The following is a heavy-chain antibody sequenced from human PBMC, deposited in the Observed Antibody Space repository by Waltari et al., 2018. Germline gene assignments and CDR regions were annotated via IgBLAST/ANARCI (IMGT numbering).Heavy chain of an antibody. CDR2: IYYSGST. CDR1: GGSISSSSYY. D-gene: IGHD2-15*01. CDR3: ARDDVVVASSSDYYGMDV. Sequence: QLQLQESGPGLVKPSETLSLTCTVSGGSISSSSYYWGWIRQPPGKGLEWIGSIYYSGSTYYNPSLKSRVTISVDTSKNQFSLKLSSVTAADTAVYYCARDDVVVASSSDYYGMDVWGQGTTVTVSS. J-gene: IGHJ6*02. V-gene: IGHV4-39*07.